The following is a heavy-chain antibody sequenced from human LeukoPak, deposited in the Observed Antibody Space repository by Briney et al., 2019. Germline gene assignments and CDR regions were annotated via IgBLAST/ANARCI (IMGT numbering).Heavy chain of an antibody. V-gene: IGHV4-34*01. Sequence: SETLSLTCAVYGGSFSGYYWSWIRQPPGKGLEWIGEINHSGSTNYNPSLKSRVTISVDTSKNQFSLKLSSVTAADTAEYYCARGHEIAVAGSTADSYYYGMDVWGKGTTVTVSS. CDR2: INHSGST. CDR3: ARGHEIAVAGSTADSYYYGMDV. CDR1: GGSFSGYY. D-gene: IGHD6-19*01. J-gene: IGHJ6*04.